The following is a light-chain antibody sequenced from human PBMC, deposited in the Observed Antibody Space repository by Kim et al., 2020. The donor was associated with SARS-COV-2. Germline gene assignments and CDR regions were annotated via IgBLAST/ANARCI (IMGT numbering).Light chain of an antibody. CDR3: QQYGSSPLT. CDR1: QSVTGSY. Sequence: SPGERATLSCRASQSVTGSYLAWYQRKPGQAPRLLIYGASDRATGIPDRFSGSGSGTDFTLTISRLEPEDFAVYYCQQYGSSPLTFGGGTKVDIK. V-gene: IGKV3-20*01. J-gene: IGKJ4*01. CDR2: GAS.